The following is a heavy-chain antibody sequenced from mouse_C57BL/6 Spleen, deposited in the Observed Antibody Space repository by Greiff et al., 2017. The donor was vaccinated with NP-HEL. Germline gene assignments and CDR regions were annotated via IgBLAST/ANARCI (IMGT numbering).Heavy chain of an antibody. CDR1: GFNIKDDY. V-gene: IGHV14-4*01. CDR2: IDPENGDT. Sequence: EVQLQESGAELVRPGASVKLSCTASGFNIKDDYMHWVKQRPEQGLEWIGWIDPENGDTEYASKFQGKATITADTSSNTAYLQLSSLASEDTAIYYCTTSPAYWGQGTLVTVSA. J-gene: IGHJ3*01. CDR3: TTSPAY.